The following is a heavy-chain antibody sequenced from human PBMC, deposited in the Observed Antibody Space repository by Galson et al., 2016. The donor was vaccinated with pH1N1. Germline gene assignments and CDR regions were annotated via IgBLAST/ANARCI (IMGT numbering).Heavy chain of an antibody. J-gene: IGHJ3*02. V-gene: IGHV5-51*01. D-gene: IGHD4-17*01. CDR2: IYLGGSLI. CDR3: ARQNDYGDYRGDAFDI. CDR1: GYRFTNSW. Sequence: QSGAEVKKPGESLKISCKGSGYRFTNSWIGWVRQMPGKGLEWMGIIYLGGSLIRYRPSFQGQVTISADKSINIVYLEWSSLKASDTATYYCARQNDYGDYRGDAFDIWGQGTMVTVPS.